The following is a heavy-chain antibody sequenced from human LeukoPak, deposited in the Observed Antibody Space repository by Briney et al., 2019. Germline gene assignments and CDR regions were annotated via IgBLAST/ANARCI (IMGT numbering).Heavy chain of an antibody. V-gene: IGHV4-34*01. J-gene: IGHJ4*02. Sequence: SETLSLTCAVYGGSFSGYYWSWIRQPPGKGLEWIGEINHSGSTNYNPSLKSRVTISVDTSKNQFSLKLSSVTAADTAVYYCARGSIRGSRGRYYFDYWGQGTLVTVSS. CDR2: INHSGST. CDR3: ARGSIRGSRGRYYFDY. CDR1: GGSFSGYY. D-gene: IGHD3-22*01.